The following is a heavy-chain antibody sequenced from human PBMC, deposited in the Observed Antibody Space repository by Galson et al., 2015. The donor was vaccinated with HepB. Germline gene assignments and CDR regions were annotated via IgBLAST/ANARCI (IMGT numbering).Heavy chain of an antibody. Sequence: SETLSLTCTVSGGSISSSSYYWGWIRQPPGKGLEWIGSIYYSGSTYYNPSLKSRVTISVDTSKNQFSLKLSSVTAAETAVYYCATRRGGSTDFKWFDYWGQGTLVTVSS. CDR2: IYYSGST. D-gene: IGHD3-10*01. CDR3: ATRRGGSTDFKWFDY. J-gene: IGHJ4*02. CDR1: GGSISSSSYY. V-gene: IGHV4-39*01.